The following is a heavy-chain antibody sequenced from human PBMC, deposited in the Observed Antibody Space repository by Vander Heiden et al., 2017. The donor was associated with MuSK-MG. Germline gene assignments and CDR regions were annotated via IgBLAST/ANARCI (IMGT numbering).Heavy chain of an antibody. CDR3: ARNPIAGTGDY. CDR1: GYPLTSYH. V-gene: IGHV1-8*01. D-gene: IGHD1-7*01. J-gene: IGHJ4*02. CDR2: MNPNSGNT. Sequence: LVQSGAEVKKPGASVMVSCQASGYPLTSYHINWVRQATGQGLEWMGGMNPNSGNTGYAQKFQGRVTMTRNSSISTAYMELSSLRSEDTAVYYCARNPIAGTGDYWGQGTLVTVSS.